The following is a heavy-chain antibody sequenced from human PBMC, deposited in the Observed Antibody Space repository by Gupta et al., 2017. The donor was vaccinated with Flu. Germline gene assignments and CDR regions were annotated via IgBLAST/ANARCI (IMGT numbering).Heavy chain of an antibody. D-gene: IGHD3-22*01. Sequence: EVQLVESGGGLVKPGGSLRLSCAASGFTFSSYSMNWVRQAPGKGLEWVSSMRSSSSYIYYADSGKGRFTISRDNAKNSLYLQMNSLRAEDTAVYYCASEVVVIPPSTSDYWGQGTLVTVSS. J-gene: IGHJ4*02. CDR1: GFTFSSYS. CDR3: ASEVVVIPPSTSDY. CDR2: MRSSSSYI. V-gene: IGHV3-21*01.